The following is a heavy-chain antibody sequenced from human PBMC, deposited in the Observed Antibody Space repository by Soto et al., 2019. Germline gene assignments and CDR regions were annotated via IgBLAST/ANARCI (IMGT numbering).Heavy chain of an antibody. D-gene: IGHD5-12*01. V-gene: IGHV1-18*04. Sequence: QLQLVQSGGEVKKPGASVRVSCEAYGYPFSKYGLSWIRQAPGQGLEWMGWIKPDNGNTDYAQKFQGRVTMTTDTSSNTAYMELRSLRSDDTAVYYCATSYDSGFDPWGQGTLVSVSS. CDR1: GYPFSKYG. CDR3: ATSYDSGFDP. J-gene: IGHJ5*02. CDR2: IKPDNGNT.